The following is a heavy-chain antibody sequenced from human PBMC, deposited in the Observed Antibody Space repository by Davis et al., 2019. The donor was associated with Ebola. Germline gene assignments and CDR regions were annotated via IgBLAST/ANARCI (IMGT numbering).Heavy chain of an antibody. D-gene: IGHD6-19*01. Sequence: PGGSLRLSCKGSGYSFTSYWIGWVRQLPGKGLEWMGIIYPGDSDTRYSPSFQGQVTISADKSISTAYLQWSSLKASDAAMYYCATMPGIAVANWGQGTLVTVSS. V-gene: IGHV5-51*01. CDR2: IYPGDSDT. CDR1: GYSFTSYW. CDR3: ATMPGIAVAN. J-gene: IGHJ4*02.